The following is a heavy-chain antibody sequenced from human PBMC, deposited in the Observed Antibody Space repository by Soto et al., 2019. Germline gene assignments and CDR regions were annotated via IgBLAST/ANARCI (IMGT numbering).Heavy chain of an antibody. CDR2: ISYDGSNK. D-gene: IGHD1-26*01. V-gene: IGHV3-30*18. J-gene: IGHJ6*02. CDR3: AKDVVVGATTGLGDYFYYYGMDV. Sequence: GGSLRLSCAASGFTFSSYGMHWVRQAPGKGLEWVAVISYDGSNKYYADSVKGRFTISRDNSKNTLYLQMNSLRAEDTAVYYCAKDVVVGATTGLGDYFYYYGMDVWGQGTTVTVSS. CDR1: GFTFSSYG.